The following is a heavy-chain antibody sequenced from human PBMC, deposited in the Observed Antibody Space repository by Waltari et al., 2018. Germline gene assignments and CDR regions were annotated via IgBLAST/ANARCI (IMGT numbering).Heavy chain of an antibody. J-gene: IGHJ6*02. Sequence: EVQMVESGGGLVETGGSLRLSCATSGLIFSSYSMSWVRQTPGNGLEWVLSSTSSDYIYYSDSVDGRFTISRDNAKQSLYLQMNSLRAEDTAVYYCARDPPIIWNGYPPSMDVWGQGTTVTVSS. CDR1: GLIFSSYS. CDR2: STSSDYI. D-gene: IGHD3-3*01. CDR3: ARDPPIIWNGYPPSMDV. V-gene: IGHV3-21*02.